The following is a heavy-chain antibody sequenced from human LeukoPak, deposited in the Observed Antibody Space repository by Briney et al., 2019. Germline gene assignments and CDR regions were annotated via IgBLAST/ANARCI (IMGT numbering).Heavy chain of an antibody. V-gene: IGHV3-21*01. Sequence: PGGSLRLSCAASGFTFSSYSMNWVRQAPGKGLEWVSSISSSSSYIYYADSVKGRFTISRDNAKNSLYLQMNSLRAEDTAVYYCARDKGAQYLTAGDAFDIWGQGTMVTVSS. CDR1: GFTFSSYS. CDR3: ARDKGAQYLTAGDAFDI. J-gene: IGHJ3*02. D-gene: IGHD2-2*02. CDR2: ISSSSSYI.